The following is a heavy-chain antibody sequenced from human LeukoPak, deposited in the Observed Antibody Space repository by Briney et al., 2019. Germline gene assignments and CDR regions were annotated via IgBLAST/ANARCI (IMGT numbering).Heavy chain of an antibody. D-gene: IGHD1-26*01. CDR3: ARVKAGATISDFYYYYMDV. V-gene: IGHV3-64*01. Sequence: GGSLRLSCAASGFTFSDYTMRWVRQALGKRLEFVSAITSSGGNIHYANSVKGRFTISRDNSKNSLYLQMGGLRTEDMAVYHCARVKAGATISDFYYYYMDVWGKGTTVTVSS. J-gene: IGHJ6*03. CDR2: ITSSGGNI. CDR1: GFTFSDYT.